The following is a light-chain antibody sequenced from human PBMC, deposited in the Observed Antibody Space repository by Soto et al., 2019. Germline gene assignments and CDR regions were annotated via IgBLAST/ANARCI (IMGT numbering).Light chain of an antibody. Sequence: EIVLTQSPGTLSLSPGARATLSCRASQSVSSSYLAWYQQKPGQSPRLLIYGASSRTTGITDRLSVSGSGTDFTLTISRLEPEDFAVYYCQHYGSSPGFTFGPGTKVDIK. J-gene: IGKJ3*01. V-gene: IGKV3-20*01. CDR2: GAS. CDR1: QSVSSSY. CDR3: QHYGSSPGFT.